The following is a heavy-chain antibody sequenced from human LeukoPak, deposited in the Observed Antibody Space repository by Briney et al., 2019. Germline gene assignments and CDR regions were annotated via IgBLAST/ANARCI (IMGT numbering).Heavy chain of an antibody. CDR1: GGTFSSYA. CDR3: ATEKQSGSYLRYIDS. Sequence: GSSVKVSCKASGGTFSSYAISWVRQAPGQGLEWMGGIIPIFGTTNYAQKFQGRVTITADEFTRTAYMELTSLRSEDTAVYYCATEKQSGSYLRYIDSWGQGTLVTVSS. V-gene: IGHV1-69*01. CDR2: IIPIFGTT. J-gene: IGHJ4*02. D-gene: IGHD1-26*01.